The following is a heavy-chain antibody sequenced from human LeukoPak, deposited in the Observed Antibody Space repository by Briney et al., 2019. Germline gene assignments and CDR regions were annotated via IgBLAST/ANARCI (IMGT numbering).Heavy chain of an antibody. Sequence: PGGSLRLSCAASGFTFSAYWMHWVRQAPGKGLVWVSRINSDGFSIAYADSVKGRFTISRDNSKNTLYLQMNSLRAEDTAVYYCAKDRGNYYPYYFDYWGQGTLVTVSS. CDR2: INSDGFSI. V-gene: IGHV3-74*01. J-gene: IGHJ4*02. CDR3: AKDRGNYYPYYFDY. D-gene: IGHD3-22*01. CDR1: GFTFSAYW.